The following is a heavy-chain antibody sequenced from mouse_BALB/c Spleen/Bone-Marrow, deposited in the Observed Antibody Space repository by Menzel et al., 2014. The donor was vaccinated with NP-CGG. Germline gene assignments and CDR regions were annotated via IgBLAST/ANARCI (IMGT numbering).Heavy chain of an antibody. J-gene: IGHJ2*01. V-gene: IGHV1-80*01. CDR1: GYAFSSYW. CDR3: ARGRGWYFDY. Sequence: VNVVDSGAELVRPGSSVKISCKASGYAFSSYWMNWVKQRPGQGLEWIGQIYPGDGDTNYNGKFKGKATLTADKSSSTAYMQLSGLTSEDSAVYFCARGRGWYFDYWGQGTTLTVSS. CDR2: IYPGDGDT. D-gene: IGHD2-3*01.